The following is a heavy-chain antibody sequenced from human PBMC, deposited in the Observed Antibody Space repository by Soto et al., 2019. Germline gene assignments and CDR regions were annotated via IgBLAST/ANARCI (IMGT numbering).Heavy chain of an antibody. J-gene: IGHJ4*02. Sequence: SETLSLTCSVSGGSISDYYWSWIRQPPGRGLEWIGYIYKSGSTNYNPSLKSRVTISVDTSKNLFSPKLSSVTAADTAVYYCARDQNGSPHFDYWGQGTLVTVSS. CDR3: ARDQNGSPHFDY. CDR2: IYKSGST. V-gene: IGHV4-59*01. D-gene: IGHD1-26*01. CDR1: GGSISDYY.